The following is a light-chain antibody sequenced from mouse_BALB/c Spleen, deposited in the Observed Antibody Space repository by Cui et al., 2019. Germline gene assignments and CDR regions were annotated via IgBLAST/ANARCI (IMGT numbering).Light chain of an antibody. J-gene: IGKJ1*01. Sequence: QIVLTQSPAIMSASLAEELTLTGSTSSSVSYMHGYQQKSGTSPKLLIYSTSHLASGVPSRFSGSGSGTFYSLTISSVEAEDAAYYYCHQWSSYPWTFGGGTKLEIK. CDR2: STS. V-gene: IGKV4-80*01. CDR3: HQWSSYPWT. CDR1: SSVSY.